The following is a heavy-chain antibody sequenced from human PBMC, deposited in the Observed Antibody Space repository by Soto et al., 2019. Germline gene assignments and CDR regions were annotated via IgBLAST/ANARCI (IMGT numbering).Heavy chain of an antibody. CDR2: IYYSGST. J-gene: IGHJ5*02. CDR1: GGSISSGDYY. CDR3: ARWWSGSRQGFDP. Sequence: QVQLQESGPGLVKPSQTLSLTCTVSGGSISSGDYYWSWIRQHPGKGLEWIGYIYYSGSTYYNPSLHSRVTISVDTSKNHFSLKMSSVTAADTAVYYCARWWSGSRQGFDPWGQGTLVTVSS. D-gene: IGHD3-3*01. V-gene: IGHV4-31*03.